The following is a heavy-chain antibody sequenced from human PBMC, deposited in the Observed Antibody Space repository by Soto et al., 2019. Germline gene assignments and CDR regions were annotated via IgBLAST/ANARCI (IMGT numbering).Heavy chain of an antibody. V-gene: IGHV1-69*02. D-gene: IGHD2-21*02. J-gene: IGHJ6*02. CDR3: AGRRDCGADCYSKYYYGMDV. CDR2: IIPVLGVT. Sequence: QVQLVQSGAEVKKPGSSVKVSCQASGSTFSSYTVSWVRQAPGQVLEWMGRIIPVLGVTNYAPKFKGRVTITADKSKTTAYMELSRLRSGDTAVYYCAGRRDCGADCYSKYYYGMDVWGQGTTVTVSS. CDR1: GSTFSSYT.